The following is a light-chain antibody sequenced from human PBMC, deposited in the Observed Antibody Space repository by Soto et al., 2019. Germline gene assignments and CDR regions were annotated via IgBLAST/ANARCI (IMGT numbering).Light chain of an antibody. Sequence: DIQISHSPSTLSASVGDRVTITCRASQSISSWLAWYQQKPGKATKLLIYKASSLESGVPSRFSGSESGTEFTLTISSLQPDDFATYYCQQYNSYWTLGQGTKVDIK. CDR3: QQYNSYWT. V-gene: IGKV1-5*03. CDR2: KAS. CDR1: QSISSW. J-gene: IGKJ1*01.